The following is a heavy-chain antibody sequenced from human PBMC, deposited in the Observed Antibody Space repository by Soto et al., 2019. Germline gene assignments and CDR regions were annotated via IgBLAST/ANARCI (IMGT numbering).Heavy chain of an antibody. J-gene: IGHJ5*02. D-gene: IGHD7-27*01. CDR2: IYYSGST. CDR1: GGSISSGDYF. V-gene: IGHV4-30-4*01. CDR3: ASGLGRWSYGFDP. Sequence: TSETLSLTCTVSGGSISSGDYFWTWIRQPPGKGLEWIGYIYYSGSTYYNPSLRGRVTTSADTSKNQFSLKLSSVTAADTAVYYCASGLGRWSYGFDPWGQGTLVTVSS.